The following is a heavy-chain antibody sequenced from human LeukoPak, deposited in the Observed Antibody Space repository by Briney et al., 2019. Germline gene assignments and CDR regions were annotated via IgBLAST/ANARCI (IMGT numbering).Heavy chain of an antibody. CDR1: GFTFSSYA. D-gene: IGHD3-22*01. V-gene: IGHV3-23*01. Sequence: TGGSLRLSCAASGFTFSSYAMSWVRQAPGKGLEWVSAISGSGGSTYYADSVKGRFTISRDNSKNTLYLQMNSLRAEDTAVYYCARFYYDSSGYSLFDYWGQGTLVTVSS. CDR2: ISGSGGST. J-gene: IGHJ4*02. CDR3: ARFYYDSSGYSLFDY.